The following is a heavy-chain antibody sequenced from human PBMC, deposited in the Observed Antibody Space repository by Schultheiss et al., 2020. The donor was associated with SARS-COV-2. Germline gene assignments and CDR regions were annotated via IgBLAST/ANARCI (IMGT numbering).Heavy chain of an antibody. CDR3: ARSRDCSTSTCRPPGGVQDY. D-gene: IGHD2-2*01. J-gene: IGHJ4*02. CDR2: INHSGST. CDR1: GGSFSDHY. V-gene: IGHV4-34*01. Sequence: SQTLSLTCAVSGGSFSDHYCTWIRQSPGKGLEWIGEINHSGSTNYNPSLKSRVTISVDTSKNQFSLKLSSVTAADTAVYYCARSRDCSTSTCRPPGGVQDYWGQGTLVTVSS.